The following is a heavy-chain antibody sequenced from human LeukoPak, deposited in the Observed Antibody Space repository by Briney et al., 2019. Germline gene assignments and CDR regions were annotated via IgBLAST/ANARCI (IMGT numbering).Heavy chain of an antibody. CDR3: ASIGAGYSYGPFDY. V-gene: IGHV1-2*02. Sequence: ASVKVSCKASGYTFTGYYMHWVRQAPGQGPEWMGWINPNSGGTNYAQKFQGRVTMTRDTSISTAYMELSRLRSDDAAVYYCASIGAGYSYGPFDYWGQGTPVTVSS. J-gene: IGHJ4*02. CDR1: GYTFTGYY. D-gene: IGHD5-18*01. CDR2: INPNSGGT.